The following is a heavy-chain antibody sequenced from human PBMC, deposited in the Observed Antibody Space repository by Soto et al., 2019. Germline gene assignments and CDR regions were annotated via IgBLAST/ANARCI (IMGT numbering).Heavy chain of an antibody. D-gene: IGHD2-2*01. CDR3: GRAIVVVPAANDAFDI. V-gene: IGHV1-8*01. CDR1: GYTFTSYD. CDR2: MNPNSGNT. J-gene: IGHJ3*02. Sequence: ASVKVSCKASGYTFTSYDINWVRQATGQGLEWMGWMNPNSGNTGYAQKFQGRVTMTRNTSISTAYMELSSLRSEDTAVYYCGRAIVVVPAANDAFDIWGQGTMVTVSS.